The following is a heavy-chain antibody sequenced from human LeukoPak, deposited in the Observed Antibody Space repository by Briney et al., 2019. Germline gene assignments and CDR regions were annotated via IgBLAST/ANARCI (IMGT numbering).Heavy chain of an antibody. V-gene: IGHV1-18*01. CDR3: ASGYDYVWGSYREYYFDY. CDR2: ISAYNGKT. D-gene: IGHD3-16*02. CDR1: GYTFTSYG. J-gene: IGHJ4*02. Sequence: EASVKVSCKASGYTFTSYGISWVRQAPGQGLEWMGWISAYNGKTNYAQKLQGRVTMTTDTSTSTAYMELRSLRSDDTAVYYCASGYDYVWGSYREYYFDYWGQGTLVTVSS.